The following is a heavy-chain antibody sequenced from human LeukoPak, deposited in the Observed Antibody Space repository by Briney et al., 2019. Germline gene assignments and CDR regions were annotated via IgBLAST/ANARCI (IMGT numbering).Heavy chain of an antibody. J-gene: IGHJ4*02. V-gene: IGHV3-23*01. CDR2: ISASGRST. D-gene: IGHD3-10*01. Sequence: PGGSLRLSCAASGFTFSTSGMSWVRQAPGKGLEWVSGISASGRSTYYADSVKGRFTISRDNARSTLWLQMNSLRAEDTAVYYCAKSLWFGELFSYHDYWGQGNLVTVSS. CDR3: AKSLWFGELFSYHDY. CDR1: GFTFSTSG.